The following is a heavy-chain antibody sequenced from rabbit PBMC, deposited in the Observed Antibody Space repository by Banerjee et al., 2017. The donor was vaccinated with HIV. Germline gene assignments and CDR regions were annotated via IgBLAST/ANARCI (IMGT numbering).Heavy chain of an antibody. CDR1: GFSFSSSYW. D-gene: IGHD6-1*01. CDR3: ARDVGYVGDAGYGYALGNL. J-gene: IGHJ4*01. CDR2: IYAGSSGST. V-gene: IGHV1S45*01. Sequence: QEQLEESGGDLVKPEGSLTLTCTASGFSFSSSYWICWVRQAPGKGLEWIACIYAGSSGSTYYASWAKGRFTISSHNAQNTLYLQLTSLTAADTATYFCARDVGYVGDAGYGYALGNLWGPGTLVTVS.